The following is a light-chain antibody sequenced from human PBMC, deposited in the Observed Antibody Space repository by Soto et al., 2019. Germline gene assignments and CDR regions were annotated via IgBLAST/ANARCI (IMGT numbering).Light chain of an antibody. Sequence: QSVLTQPASVSGSPGQSITISCTGTSSDVGGSKYVSWYQQYPGKVPKLLINKVSNRPSGVSNRFSGSKSGNTASLTIPGLLAEDEADYFCTSSTTDSLYVFGTGTKVTVL. CDR3: TSSTTDSLYV. J-gene: IGLJ1*01. CDR2: KVS. V-gene: IGLV2-14*01. CDR1: SSDVGGSKY.